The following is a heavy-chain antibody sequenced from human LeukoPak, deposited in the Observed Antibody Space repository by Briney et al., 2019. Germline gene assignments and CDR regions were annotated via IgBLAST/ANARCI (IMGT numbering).Heavy chain of an antibody. Sequence: ASVTVSCTVSGYTLTELSMHWVRQAPGKGLEWMGGFDPEDGETIYAQKFQGRVTMTEDTSTDTAYMELSSLRSEDTAVYYCATGGNDFWSDYYYYGMDVWGQGTTVTVSS. CDR1: GYTLTELS. CDR3: ATGGNDFWSDYYYYGMDV. J-gene: IGHJ6*02. D-gene: IGHD3-3*01. V-gene: IGHV1-24*01. CDR2: FDPEDGET.